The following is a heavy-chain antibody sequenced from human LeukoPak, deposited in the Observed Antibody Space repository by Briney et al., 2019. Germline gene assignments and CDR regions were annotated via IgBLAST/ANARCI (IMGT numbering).Heavy chain of an antibody. V-gene: IGHV3-30-3*01. CDR3: ARQGDTGSWYFDY. CDR2: ISHDGSNQ. CDR1: GFTFTYYA. J-gene: IGHJ4*02. D-gene: IGHD2-21*02. Sequence: PGRSLRLSCAVSGFTFTYYAMHWVRQAPGKGLDWVAVISHDGSNQQYADSVRGQVTISRDNSKSTLYLQMASLRAGDTAVYYCARQGDTGSWYFDYWGQGTLVTVSS.